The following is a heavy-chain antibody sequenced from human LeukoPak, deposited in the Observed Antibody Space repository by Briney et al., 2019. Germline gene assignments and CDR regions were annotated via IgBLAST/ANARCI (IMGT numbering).Heavy chain of an antibody. Sequence: EASVKVSCKASGGTFSSYAISWVRQAPGQGLEWMGRIIPIFGTANYAQKFQGRVTITTDESTSTAYMELSSLRSEDTAVYYCARDYLGYCSGGSCYGPCSWGQGTLVTVSS. CDR3: ARDYLGYCSGGSCYGPCS. V-gene: IGHV1-69*05. D-gene: IGHD2-15*01. CDR2: IIPIFGTA. CDR1: GGTFSSYA. J-gene: IGHJ5*02.